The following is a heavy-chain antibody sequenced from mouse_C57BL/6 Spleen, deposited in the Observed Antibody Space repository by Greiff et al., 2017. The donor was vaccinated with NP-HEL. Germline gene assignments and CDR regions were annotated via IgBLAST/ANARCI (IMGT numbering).Heavy chain of an antibody. CDR2: ISYDGSN. CDR1: GYSITSGYY. CDR3: ARDQGSSGYFDY. Sequence: DVQLQESGPGLVKPSQSLSLTCSVTGYSITSGYYWNWIRQLPGNKLEWMGYISYDGSNNYNPSLKNRISITRDTSKNQFFLKLNSVTTEDTATYYCARDQGSSGYFDYWGQGTTLTVSS. V-gene: IGHV3-6*01. J-gene: IGHJ2*01. D-gene: IGHD3-2*02.